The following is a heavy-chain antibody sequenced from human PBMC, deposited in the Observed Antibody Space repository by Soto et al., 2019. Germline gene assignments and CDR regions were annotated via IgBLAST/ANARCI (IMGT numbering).Heavy chain of an antibody. J-gene: IGHJ4*02. CDR2: FDPEDGET. Sequence: ASVRVSCKVSGYTLTELSMHWVRQAPGKGLEWMGGFDPEDGETIYAQKFQGRVTMTEDTSTDTAYMELSSLRSEDTAVYYCATGRGEVKSSGWQYYFDYWGQGTLVTVSS. CDR3: ATGRGEVKSSGWQYYFDY. D-gene: IGHD6-19*01. CDR1: GYTLTELS. V-gene: IGHV1-24*01.